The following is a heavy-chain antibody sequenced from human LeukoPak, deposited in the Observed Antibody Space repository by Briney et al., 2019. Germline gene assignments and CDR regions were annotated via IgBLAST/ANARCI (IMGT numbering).Heavy chain of an antibody. D-gene: IGHD3-10*01. V-gene: IGHV3-23*01. CDR3: AKGHGAGSYNELDY. J-gene: IGHJ4*02. CDR1: GFTFSTYG. CDR2: ISGSGEST. Sequence: GGSLRLSCAASGFTFSTYGMSWVRQAPGKGLEWVSGISGSGESTYYADSVKGRFTTSRDNSKNTLNLQMNSLRAEDTAVYYCAKGHGAGSYNELDYWGQGTLVTVSS.